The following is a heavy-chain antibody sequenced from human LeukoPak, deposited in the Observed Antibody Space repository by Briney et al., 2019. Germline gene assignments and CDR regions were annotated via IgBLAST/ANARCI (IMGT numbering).Heavy chain of an antibody. CDR3: AKDDHGGSGWRDYFDY. CDR2: INTDGRSV. D-gene: IGHD6-19*01. Sequence: GGSLRLSCAASGFTFSSYWMHWVRQAPGKGLVWVSRINTDGRSVTYAELVKGRFTISRDNSKNTLYLQMNSLRAEDTAVYYCAKDDHGGSGWRDYFDYWGQGTLVTVSS. CDR1: GFTFSSYW. J-gene: IGHJ4*02. V-gene: IGHV3-74*01.